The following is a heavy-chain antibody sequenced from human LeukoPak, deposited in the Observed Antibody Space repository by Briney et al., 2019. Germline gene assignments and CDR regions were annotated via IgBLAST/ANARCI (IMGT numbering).Heavy chain of an antibody. J-gene: IGHJ3*02. CDR2: ISGSGGST. CDR3: SSSWDDAFDI. CDR1: GFTFSSYA. D-gene: IGHD6-13*01. Sequence: GGSLRLSCAASGFTFSSYAMSWVRQAPGKGLAWVSAISGSGGSTYYAYSVKGRFTISRDNSKNTLYLQMNSLRAEDTAVYYCSSSWDDAFDIWGQGTMVTVSS. V-gene: IGHV3-23*01.